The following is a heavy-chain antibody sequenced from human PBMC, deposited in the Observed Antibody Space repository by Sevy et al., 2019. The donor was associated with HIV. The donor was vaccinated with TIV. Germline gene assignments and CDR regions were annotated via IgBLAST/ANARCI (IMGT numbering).Heavy chain of an antibody. J-gene: IGHJ5*02. CDR3: ARDQKLGKNWFDL. CDR2: ISSSSSYI. CDR1: GFTFSSYS. D-gene: IGHD7-27*01. Sequence: GGSLRLSCAASGFTFSSYSMNWVRQAPGKGLEWVSSISSSSSYIYYADSVKGRFTISRDNAKNSLYLQMNSLRAEDTAVYYCARDQKLGKNWFDLWGQGTLVTVSS. V-gene: IGHV3-21*01.